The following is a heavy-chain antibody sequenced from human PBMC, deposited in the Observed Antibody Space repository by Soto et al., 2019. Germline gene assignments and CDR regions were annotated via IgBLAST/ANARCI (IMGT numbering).Heavy chain of an antibody. D-gene: IGHD6-19*01. V-gene: IGHV4-34*01. CDR3: ARGVAGYQVDY. Sequence: QVQLQQWGAGLLKPSETLSLTCAVYGGSFSGYYWSWIRQPPGKGLEWIGEINHSGSTNYNPSLTSRVTISVDTSKNQFSLKLSSVTAADTAVYYCARGVAGYQVDYWGQGTLVTVSS. CDR1: GGSFSGYY. CDR2: INHSGST. J-gene: IGHJ4*02.